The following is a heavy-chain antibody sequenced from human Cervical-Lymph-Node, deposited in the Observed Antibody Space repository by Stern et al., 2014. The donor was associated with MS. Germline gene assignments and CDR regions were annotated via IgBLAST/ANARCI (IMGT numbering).Heavy chain of an antibody. CDR2: ISYDGSNK. J-gene: IGHJ6*02. D-gene: IGHD3-3*01. CDR1: GFTFSSYG. Sequence: QVQLVESGGGVVQPGRSLRLSCAASGFTFSSYGMHWVRQAPGKGLEWVAVISYDGSNKYYADSVKGRFTISRDNSKNTLYLQMNSLRAEDTAVYYCAKDIGAIFGVVPEWYYGMDVWGQGTTVTVSS. V-gene: IGHV3-30*18. CDR3: AKDIGAIFGVVPEWYYGMDV.